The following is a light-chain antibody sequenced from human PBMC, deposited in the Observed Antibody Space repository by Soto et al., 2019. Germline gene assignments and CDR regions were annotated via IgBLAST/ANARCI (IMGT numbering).Light chain of an antibody. J-gene: IGKJ2*01. Sequence: DVLMTQSPSSLSASVGDRVTITCQASQDINNYLNWYQQKPGKAPKLLIYYASNLETGVPLRFSGXGSGTXXXXXXXXLQPXDVAXXXXXQCDNLPYTFGQGTKLEMK. CDR2: YAS. CDR1: QDINNY. V-gene: IGKV1-33*01. CDR3: XQCDNLPYT.